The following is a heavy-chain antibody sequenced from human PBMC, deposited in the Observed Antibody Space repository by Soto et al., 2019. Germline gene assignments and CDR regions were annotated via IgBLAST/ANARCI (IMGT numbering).Heavy chain of an antibody. V-gene: IGHV1-18*01. CDR3: ARDLPPRAVDH. CDR2: ISAYNGNT. J-gene: IGHJ5*02. D-gene: IGHD6-13*01. CDR1: GYTFTSHG. Sequence: QVQVVQSGAEVKKPWASVKVSCKASGYTFTSHGISWVRPAPGQGLEWMGWISAYNGNTKYAQNLQGRVTMTTDTSTSAAYMELRGLRSAEPAVDCCARDLPPRAVDHSVQGSWVTVAS.